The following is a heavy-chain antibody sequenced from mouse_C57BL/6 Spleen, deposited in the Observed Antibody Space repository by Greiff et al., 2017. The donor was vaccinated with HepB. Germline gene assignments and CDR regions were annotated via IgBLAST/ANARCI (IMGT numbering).Heavy chain of an antibody. D-gene: IGHD2-2*01. V-gene: IGHV1-85*01. CDR3: ARLYGYGRGYAMDY. CDR2: IYPRDGST. J-gene: IGHJ4*01. CDR1: GYTFTSYD. Sequence: VQLQQPGAELVKPGASVKLSCKASGYTFTSYDINWVKQRPGQGLEWIGWIYPRDGSTKYNEKFKGKATLTVDTSSSTAYMELHSLTSEDSAVYFCARLYGYGRGYAMDYWGQGTSVTVSS.